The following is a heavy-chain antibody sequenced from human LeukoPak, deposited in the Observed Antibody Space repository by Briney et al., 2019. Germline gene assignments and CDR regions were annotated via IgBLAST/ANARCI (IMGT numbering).Heavy chain of an antibody. J-gene: IGHJ5*02. CDR3: ARGAAEGLDR. D-gene: IGHD6-13*01. Sequence: ASVKVSCKASVYTFTSNAMHWVRQAPGQRPEWMGWINTGNGNTKYSQKFQGRVTISRDTSANTAYMEVSSLRSEDTAVYYCARGAAEGLDRWGQGTLVTVSS. V-gene: IGHV1-3*04. CDR2: INTGNGNT. CDR1: VYTFTSNA.